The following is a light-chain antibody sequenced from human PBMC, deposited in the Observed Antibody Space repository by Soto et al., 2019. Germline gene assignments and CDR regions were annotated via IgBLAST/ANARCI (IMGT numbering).Light chain of an antibody. CDR1: QSISSW. J-gene: IGKJ5*01. Sequence: IQMTQSPSTLSASLGDRVTITCRASQSISSWLAWYQQKPGKAPKLLIYDASSLQIGVPSRFSGSGSGTNFTLTISSLKNEDFATYFCQQNYDTTITFGQGTRLEIK. CDR2: DAS. CDR3: QQNYDTTIT. V-gene: IGKV1-5*01.